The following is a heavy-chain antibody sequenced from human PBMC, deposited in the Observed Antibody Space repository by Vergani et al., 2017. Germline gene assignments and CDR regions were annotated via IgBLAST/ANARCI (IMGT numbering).Heavy chain of an antibody. CDR1: GFTLSNYD. CDR3: AKRFRGWGIDY. D-gene: IGHD3-16*01. CDR2: IQFDGGNQ. Sequence: QVQLVESGGGVVQRGGSLRLSCATSGFTLSNYDMQWIRQGPGKGLEFVALIQFDGGNQYYADSVKSRFTLSRDFSKNTLYMQVNSLRTDDTATYYGAKRFRGWGIDYWGQGTQVIVSS. V-gene: IGHV3-30*02. J-gene: IGHJ4*02.